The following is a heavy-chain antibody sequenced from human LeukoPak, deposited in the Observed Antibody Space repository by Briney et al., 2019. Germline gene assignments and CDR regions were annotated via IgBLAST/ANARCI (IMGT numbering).Heavy chain of an antibody. V-gene: IGHV3-23*01. Sequence: GGSLRLSCRGSGFTLGDHAMSWVRQPPGKGLEWVSAISGSGGSTYYADSVKGRFTISRDNSKNTLYLQMNSLRAEDTAVYYCASRPRDWGQGTLVTVSS. CDR2: ISGSGGST. CDR1: GFTLGDHA. CDR3: ASRPRD. J-gene: IGHJ4*02.